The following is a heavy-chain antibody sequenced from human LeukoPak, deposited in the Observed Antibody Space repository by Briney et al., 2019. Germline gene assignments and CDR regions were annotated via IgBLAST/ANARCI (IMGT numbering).Heavy chain of an antibody. CDR3: AREAIGTTMSDDAFDI. CDR2: INWNGGST. Sequence: SGGSLRLSCAASGFTFDDYGMSWVRQAPGKGLEWVSGINWNGGSTGYADSVKGRFTISRDNAKNSLYLQMNSLRAEDTALYHCAREAIGTTMSDDAFDIWGQGTMVTVSS. CDR1: GFTFDDYG. J-gene: IGHJ3*02. V-gene: IGHV3-20*01. D-gene: IGHD1-1*01.